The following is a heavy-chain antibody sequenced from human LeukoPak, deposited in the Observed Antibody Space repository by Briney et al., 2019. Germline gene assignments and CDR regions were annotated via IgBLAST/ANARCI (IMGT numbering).Heavy chain of an antibody. CDR1: GFTFSNAW. J-gene: IGHJ6*03. CDR3: TTGGSYYYYYYMDV. Sequence: GGSLRLSCAASGFTFSNAWMSWVRQAPGKGLEWVGRIKSKTDGGTTDYAAPVKGRFTISRDDSKNTLYLQMNSLKTADTDVYYCTTGGSYYYYYYMDVWGKGTTVTVSS. V-gene: IGHV3-15*01. D-gene: IGHD3-10*01. CDR2: IKSKTDGGTT.